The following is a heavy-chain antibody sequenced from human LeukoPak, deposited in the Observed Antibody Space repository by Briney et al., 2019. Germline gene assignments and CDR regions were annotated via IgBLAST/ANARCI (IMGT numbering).Heavy chain of an antibody. CDR1: RYTFTGYY. V-gene: IGHV1-2*02. CDR3: AKDMRSRGYSGYDCFDY. CDR2: INPHSGDT. J-gene: IGHJ4*02. D-gene: IGHD5-12*01. Sequence: ASVKDTLMASRYTFTGYYMHWVRQAPGQGLEWMGWINPHSGDTNYAQKFQGRVTMTRDTSTSTAYMEVSRLRSDDTAVYYCAKDMRSRGYSGYDCFDYWGQGTRVTVSS.